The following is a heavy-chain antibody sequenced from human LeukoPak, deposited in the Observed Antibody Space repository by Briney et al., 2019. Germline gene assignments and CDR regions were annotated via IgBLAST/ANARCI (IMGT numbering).Heavy chain of an antibody. J-gene: IGHJ4*02. CDR1: GGTFSSYA. V-gene: IGHV1-69*06. D-gene: IGHD2-15*01. Sequence: GASVKVSCKASGGTFSSYAISWVRQAPGQGLEWMGGIIPIFGTANYAQKFQGRVTITADKSTSTAYMELSSLRSEDTAVYYCATRGHDCSGGSCYQSNFDYWGQGTLVTVSS. CDR2: IIPIFGTA. CDR3: ATRGHDCSGGSCYQSNFDY.